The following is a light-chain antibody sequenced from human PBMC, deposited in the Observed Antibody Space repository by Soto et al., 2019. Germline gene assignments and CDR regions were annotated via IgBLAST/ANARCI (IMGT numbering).Light chain of an antibody. CDR1: QSVLSSSDNKNY. V-gene: IGKV4-1*01. CDR3: QQYYSTPVT. J-gene: IGKJ4*01. Sequence: DIVMTQSPDSLAVSLGERATINCKSSQSVLSSSDNKNYLAWYQQKPGQPPKLLIYWASTRGSGAPDRFSGSGSGTDFPLPISSLQAEDVAVYYCQQYYSTPVTFGGGTKVESK. CDR2: WAS.